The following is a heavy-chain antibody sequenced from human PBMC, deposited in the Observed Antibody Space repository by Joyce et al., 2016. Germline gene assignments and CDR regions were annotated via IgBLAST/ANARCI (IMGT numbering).Heavy chain of an antibody. J-gene: IGHJ4*02. Sequence: QVQLVESGGGVVQPGRSLRLSCAASGLTLGNYGVHWVRQAPGKGLEWVAVISYDGIYKYYADSVKCRFTISRDNSKNTVFLEMNSLRTEDTAVYYCAKILTATYSSGWFLDYWGQGTLVTVSS. CDR1: GLTLGNYG. CDR2: ISYDGIYK. D-gene: IGHD6-25*01. CDR3: AKILTATYSSGWFLDY. V-gene: IGHV3-30*18.